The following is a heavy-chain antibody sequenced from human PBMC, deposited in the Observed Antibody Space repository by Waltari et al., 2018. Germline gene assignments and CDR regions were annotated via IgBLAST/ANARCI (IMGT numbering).Heavy chain of an antibody. J-gene: IGHJ4*02. CDR2: ISSSSLYM. D-gene: IGHD4-17*01. V-gene: IGHV3-21*01. CDR3: ARSSTTVTTFG. Sequence: EVQLVASGGGLVKAGGSLRLSCAAFGFTFSTYSMNWVRQAPGKGVEWGSSISSSSLYMSYADSVKGRVNISRDNAKNSLYLQMNSLRVEDTAVYYCARSSTTVTTFGWGQGTLVTVSS. CDR1: GFTFSTYS.